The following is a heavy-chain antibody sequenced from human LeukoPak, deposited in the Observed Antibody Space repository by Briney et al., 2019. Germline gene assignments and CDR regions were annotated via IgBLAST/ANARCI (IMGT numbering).Heavy chain of an antibody. V-gene: IGHV1-18*01. J-gene: IGHJ4*02. Sequence: ASVKVSCKAPGYKFSIYDGIAWVRQAPGQGLEWMGWINPNIGDTNYAQNIQGRVTMTTDTATNTVYMDLRSLTSDDTAMYFCARVDVKHCSGGSCYCDSWGQGTLVTVSS. CDR3: ARVDVKHCSGGSCYCDS. CDR2: INPNIGDT. CDR1: GYKFSIYDG. D-gene: IGHD2-15*01.